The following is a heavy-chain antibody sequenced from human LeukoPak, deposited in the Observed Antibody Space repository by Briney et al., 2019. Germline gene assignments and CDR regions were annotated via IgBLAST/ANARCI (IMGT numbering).Heavy chain of an antibody. CDR1: GGSISSSNW. CDR3: ARDATTVTPYWYFDL. CDR2: IYHSGST. Sequence: SGTLSLTCAVSGGSISSSNWWSWVRQPPEKGLEWIGEIYHSGSTNYNPSLKSRVTISVDKSKNQFSLKLSSVTAADTAVYYCARDATTVTPYWYFDLWGRGTLVTVSS. D-gene: IGHD4-17*01. J-gene: IGHJ2*01. V-gene: IGHV4-4*02.